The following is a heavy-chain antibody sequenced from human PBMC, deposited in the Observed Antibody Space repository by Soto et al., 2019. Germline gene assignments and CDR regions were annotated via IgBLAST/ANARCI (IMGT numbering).Heavy chain of an antibody. CDR2: IYYSGST. J-gene: IGHJ4*02. D-gene: IGHD3-9*01. V-gene: IGHV4-59*01. CDR1: GGSISSYY. CDR3: ARALGRYDILTGYYPDRFDY. Sequence: SETLSLTCTVSGGSISSYYWSWIRQPPGKGLEWIGYIYYSGSTNYNPSLKSRVTISVDTSKNQFSLKLSSVTAADTAVYYRARALGRYDILTGYYPDRFDYWGQGTLVTVSS.